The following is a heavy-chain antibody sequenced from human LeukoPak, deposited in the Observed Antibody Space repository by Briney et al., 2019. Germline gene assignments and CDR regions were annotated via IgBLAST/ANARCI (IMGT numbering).Heavy chain of an antibody. CDR3: AKDTDWGGYFDY. CDR1: GFTFDDYA. D-gene: IGHD7-27*01. CDR2: ISGDGGST. Sequence: GGSLRLSCAASGFTFDDYAMHWVRQAPGKGLEWVSLISGDGGSTYYADSVKGRFTISRDNSKNSLYLQMNSLRIEDTPLYYCAKDTDWGGYFDYWGQGTLVTVSS. J-gene: IGHJ4*02. V-gene: IGHV3-43*02.